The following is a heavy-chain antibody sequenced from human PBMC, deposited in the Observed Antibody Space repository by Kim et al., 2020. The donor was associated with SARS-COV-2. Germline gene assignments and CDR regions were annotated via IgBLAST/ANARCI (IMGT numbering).Heavy chain of an antibody. CDR3: AKGAAYYYHYGMDV. V-gene: IGHV3-23*01. D-gene: IGHD6-13*01. J-gene: IGHJ6*02. Sequence: ADSVKGRFTISRDNSKTTLFLQMNSLRAEDTAVYYCAKGAAYYYHYGMDVWGQGTTVTVSS.